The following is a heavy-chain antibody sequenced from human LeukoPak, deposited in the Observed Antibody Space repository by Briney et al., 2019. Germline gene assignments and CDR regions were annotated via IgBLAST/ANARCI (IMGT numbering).Heavy chain of an antibody. J-gene: IGHJ4*02. CDR3: ARAAREMATTPDLDY. CDR1: GGSFSGCY. D-gene: IGHD5-24*01. Sequence: SETLSLTCAVYGGSFSGCYWSWIRQPPGKGLEWIGEINHSGSTNYNPSLKSRVTISVDTSKNQFSLKLSSVTAADTAVYYCARAAREMATTPDLDYWGQGTLVTVSS. V-gene: IGHV4-34*01. CDR2: INHSGST.